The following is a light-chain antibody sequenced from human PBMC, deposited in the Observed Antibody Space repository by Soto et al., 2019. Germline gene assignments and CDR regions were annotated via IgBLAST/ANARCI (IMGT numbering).Light chain of an antibody. CDR3: QQSYSTPPFT. Sequence: DNQVTQSPSTLPAYIGDRVTITCRASQSISSWLAWYQQKPGKAPKLLIYDASSLESGVPSRFSGSGSGTDFTLTISTLQPADFATYYCQQSYSTPPFTFGPGTKVDIK. V-gene: IGKV1-39*01. CDR1: QSISSW. J-gene: IGKJ3*01. CDR2: DAS.